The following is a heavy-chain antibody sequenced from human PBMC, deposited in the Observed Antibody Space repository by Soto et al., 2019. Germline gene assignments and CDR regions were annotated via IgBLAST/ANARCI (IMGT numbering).Heavy chain of an antibody. V-gene: IGHV4-39*01. CDR1: GGSISSHSFD. CDR2: IYYSGST. Sequence: XXTLSLPFTVSGGSISSHSFDWGCIRQPPGKGLEWIGSIYYSGSTYYNPSLKSRVTISVDTFKNQFSLNLSSVTAAGTAVYYCARGPQGNWFDPWGQGTLVTVSS. CDR3: ARGPQGNWFDP. J-gene: IGHJ5*02.